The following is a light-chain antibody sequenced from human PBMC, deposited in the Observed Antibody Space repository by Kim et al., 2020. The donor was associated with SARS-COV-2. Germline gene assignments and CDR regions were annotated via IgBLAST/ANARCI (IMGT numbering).Light chain of an antibody. Sequence: SSELTQDPAVSVALGQTVRITCQGDSLRRFYASWYHLKAGQAPVFVLYGKNNRPSGIPDRFSGSSSGNTASMTISGAQAEDEADYYCNSRDSSGNSYVFGTGTKVTVL. CDR1: SLRRFY. V-gene: IGLV3-19*01. CDR3: NSRDSSGNSYV. CDR2: GKN. J-gene: IGLJ1*01.